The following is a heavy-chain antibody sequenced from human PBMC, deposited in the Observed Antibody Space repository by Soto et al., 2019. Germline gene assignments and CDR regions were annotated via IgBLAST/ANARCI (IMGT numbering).Heavy chain of an antibody. CDR1: GGSFSGYL. CDR2: INHSGST. CDR3: ARGGGYYNYYGMDV. Sequence: TLSLTCAVYGGSFSGYLWTWIRQPPGKGLEWIGEINHSGSTNYNPSLKSRVTISIDTSKNQFSLKVSSVTAADTAVYYCARGGGYYNYYGMDVWGQGTTVTVSS. V-gene: IGHV4-34*01. J-gene: IGHJ6*02.